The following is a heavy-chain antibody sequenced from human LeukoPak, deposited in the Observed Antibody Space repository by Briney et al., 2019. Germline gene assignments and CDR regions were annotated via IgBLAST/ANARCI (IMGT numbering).Heavy chain of an antibody. D-gene: IGHD1-26*01. Sequence: SETLSLTCTVSGGSISSSSYYWGWIRQPPGKGLEWIGTIHYSGSTYYNPSLKSRVTISVDTSKNQFSLKLSSVTAADTAVYYCARHPSGSSFDYWGQGTLLTVSS. CDR1: GGSISSSSYY. V-gene: IGHV4-39*01. J-gene: IGHJ4*02. CDR3: ARHPSGSSFDY. CDR2: IHYSGST.